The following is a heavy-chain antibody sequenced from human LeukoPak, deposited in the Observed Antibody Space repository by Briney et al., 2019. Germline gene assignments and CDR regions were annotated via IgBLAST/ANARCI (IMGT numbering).Heavy chain of an antibody. V-gene: IGHV3-30*02. J-gene: IGHJ5*02. CDR3: AKDWHVLLWFGEFLFDP. CDR2: IRYDGSNK. D-gene: IGHD3-10*01. Sequence: GGSLRLSCAASGFTFSSYGMHWVRQAPGKGLEWVAFIRYDGSNKYYADSVKGRFTISRDNSKNTLYLQMNSLRAEDTAVYYCAKDWHVLLWFGEFLFDPWGQGTLVTVSS. CDR1: GFTFSSYG.